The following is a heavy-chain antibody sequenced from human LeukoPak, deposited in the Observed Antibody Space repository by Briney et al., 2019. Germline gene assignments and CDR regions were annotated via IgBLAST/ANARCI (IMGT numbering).Heavy chain of an antibody. CDR3: ATEPNSYFDY. J-gene: IGHJ4*02. CDR2: ISSSGSTI. D-gene: IGHD4-23*01. Sequence: PGGSLRLSCAASGFTVISNYMSWVRQAPGKGLEWVSYISSSGSTIYYADSVKGRFTISRDNAKNSLYLQMNSLRAEDTAVYYCATEPNSYFDYWGQGTLVTVSS. V-gene: IGHV3-11*04. CDR1: GFTVISNY.